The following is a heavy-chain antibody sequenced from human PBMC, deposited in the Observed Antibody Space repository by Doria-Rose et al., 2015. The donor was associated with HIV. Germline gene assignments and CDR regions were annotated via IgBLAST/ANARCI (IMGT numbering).Heavy chain of an antibody. CDR2: INQSGST. J-gene: IGHJ4*02. V-gene: IGHV4-34*01. CDR1: GESFNGYY. D-gene: IGHD2-8*01. Sequence: QVQLQQWGAGLLKASETLSLTCAVYGESFNGYYWTWIRQPSGKGLEWIGDINQSGSTNYNPSLKSRVTISVDTSKNQFSLRLTSMTAADSAVYYCARGRHYCPDGVCYFHYFDYWGQGPLVTVSS. CDR3: ARGRHYCPDGVCYFHYFDY.